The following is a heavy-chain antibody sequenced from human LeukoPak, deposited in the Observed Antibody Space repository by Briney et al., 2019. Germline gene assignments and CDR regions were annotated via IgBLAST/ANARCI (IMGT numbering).Heavy chain of an antibody. J-gene: IGHJ4*02. CDR2: IYPGDSDT. CDR3: ARHYNGDY. V-gene: IGHV5-51*01. Sequence: GESLKISCKGSGYSFTTYWIGWVRQMPGKGLEWMGIIYPGDSDTRYNPSFQGQATISADKSITTAYLQWSSLKASDTAIYFCARHYNGDYWGQGTLVTVSS. D-gene: IGHD1-14*01. CDR1: GYSFTTYW.